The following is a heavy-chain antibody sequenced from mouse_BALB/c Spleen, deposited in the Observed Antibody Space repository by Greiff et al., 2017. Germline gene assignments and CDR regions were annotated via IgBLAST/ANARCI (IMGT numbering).Heavy chain of an antibody. CDR2: ISSGSSTI. D-gene: IGHD2-10*02. J-gene: IGHJ2*01. CDR3: ARSQYGNYVSY. V-gene: IGHV5-17*02. Sequence: EVQGVESGGGLVQPGGSRKLSCAASGFTFSSFGMHWVRQAPEKGLEWVAYISSGSSTIYYADTVKGRFTISRDNPKNTLFLQMTSLRSEDTAMYYCARSQYGNYVSYWGQGTTLTVSS. CDR1: GFTFSSFG.